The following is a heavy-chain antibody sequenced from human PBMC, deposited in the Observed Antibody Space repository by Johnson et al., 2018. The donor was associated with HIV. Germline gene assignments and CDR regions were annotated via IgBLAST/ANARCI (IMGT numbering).Heavy chain of an antibody. Sequence: QVQLVESGGGVVQPGRSLRLSCAASRFTFSSYAMHWVRQAPGKGLEWVALISYDGSDKYYADSVKGRFTISRDTSKNTLYLQMNSLRAEDTAVYYCARDCQSLHSGSCHDAFDIWGQGTMVIVSS. D-gene: IGHD6-6*01. CDR2: ISYDGSDK. V-gene: IGHV3-30*14. CDR1: RFTFSSYA. CDR3: ARDCQSLHSGSCHDAFDI. J-gene: IGHJ3*02.